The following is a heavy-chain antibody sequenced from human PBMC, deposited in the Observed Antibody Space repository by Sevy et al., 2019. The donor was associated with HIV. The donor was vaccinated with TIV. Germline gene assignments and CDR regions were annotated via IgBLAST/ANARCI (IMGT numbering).Heavy chain of an antibody. CDR2: IYYSGST. CDR1: GGSISSYY. CDR3: ARDMLGYCSSTSCYAEGYFDY. J-gene: IGHJ4*02. Sequence: SETLSLTCTVSGGSISSYYWSWIRQPPGKGLEWIGYIYYSGSTNYNPSLKSRVTISVDTSKNQFSLKLSSVTAADTAGNYCARDMLGYCSSTSCYAEGYFDYWGQGTLVTVSS. D-gene: IGHD2-2*01. V-gene: IGHV4-59*01.